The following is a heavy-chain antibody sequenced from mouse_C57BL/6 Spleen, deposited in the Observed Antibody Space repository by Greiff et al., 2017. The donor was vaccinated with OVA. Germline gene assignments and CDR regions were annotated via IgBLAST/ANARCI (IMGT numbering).Heavy chain of an antibody. V-gene: IGHV1-15*01. CDR1: GYTFTDYE. Sequence: VKLQQSGAELVRPGASVTLSCKASGYTFTDYEMHWVKQTPVHGLEWIGAIDPATGGTAYNQKFKGKAILTADKSSSTAYMELRSLTSEDSAVYYCTAHLLLHYYAMDYWGQGTSVTVSS. J-gene: IGHJ4*01. CDR3: TAHLLLHYYAMDY. D-gene: IGHD1-1*01. CDR2: IDPATGGT.